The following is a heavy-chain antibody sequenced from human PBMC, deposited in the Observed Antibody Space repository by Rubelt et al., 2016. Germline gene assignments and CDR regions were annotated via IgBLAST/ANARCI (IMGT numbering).Heavy chain of an antibody. CDR3: ARGRLGYGMDV. D-gene: IGHD3-16*01. Sequence: SLTCAVSGGSISSGGYAWSWIRQAPGKGLEWIGYIYYSGSTYYNPSLKSRVILSVDTSKNQFSLKLSSVTAADTAVYYCARGRLGYGMDVWGQGTTVTVSS. CDR2: IYYSGST. CDR1: GGSISSGGYA. J-gene: IGHJ6*02. V-gene: IGHV4-30-4*07.